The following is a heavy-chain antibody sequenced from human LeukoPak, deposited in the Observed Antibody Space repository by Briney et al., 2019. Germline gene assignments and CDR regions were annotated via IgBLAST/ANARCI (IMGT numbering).Heavy chain of an antibody. V-gene: IGHV3-7*01. Sequence: PGGSLRLSCAVSGFTFSNYWMSLVRQAPGKGLEWVANIYQDGNEKNYVDSVKGRFTISRDNAKSSLYLQMNSLRADDTAIYYCARDFTGWQYWGQGTLVTVSS. J-gene: IGHJ4*02. D-gene: IGHD3-9*01. CDR2: IYQDGNEK. CDR1: GFTFSNYW. CDR3: ARDFTGWQY.